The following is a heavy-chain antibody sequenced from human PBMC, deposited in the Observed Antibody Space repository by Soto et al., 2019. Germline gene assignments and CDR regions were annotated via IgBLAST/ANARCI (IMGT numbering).Heavy chain of an antibody. V-gene: IGHV4-59*01. D-gene: IGHD3-3*01. CDR2: IYYSGST. Sequence: SETLSLTCTVSGFSISSYYWSWIRQPPGKGLEWIGYIYYSGSTNYNPSLKSRVTISVDTSKNQFSLKLSSVTAADTAVYYCARVSDFWSGYRDAFDIWGQGTMVTVSS. CDR3: ARVSDFWSGYRDAFDI. CDR1: GFSISSYY. J-gene: IGHJ3*02.